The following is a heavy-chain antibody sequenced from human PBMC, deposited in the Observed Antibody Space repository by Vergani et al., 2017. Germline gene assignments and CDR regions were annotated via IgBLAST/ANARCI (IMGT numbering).Heavy chain of an antibody. V-gene: IGHV3-30-3*01. CDR3: ARLYYATTPYLQGGYDC. CDR1: GFTFSSFA. J-gene: IGHJ4*02. D-gene: IGHD2-15*01. CDR2: ISYDGSNK. Sequence: QVQLVESGGGVVQPGRSLRLSCAASGFTFSSFAMHWVRQAPGKGLEWVAVISYDGSNKYYADSVKGRFTISSDNSKNMLYLQMNSLRAEDTAVYYCARLYYATTPYLQGGYDCWGQGTLVSVSS.